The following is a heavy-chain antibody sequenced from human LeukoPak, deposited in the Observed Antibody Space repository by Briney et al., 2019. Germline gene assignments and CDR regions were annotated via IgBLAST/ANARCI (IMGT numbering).Heavy chain of an antibody. D-gene: IGHD6-6*01. CDR1: GFTFSDYY. V-gene: IGHV3-11*04. J-gene: IGHJ3*02. CDR2: ISSSGSTI. Sequence: PGGSLRLSCAASGFTFSDYYMSWIRQAPGKGLEWVSYISSSGSTIYYADSVKGRFTISRDSAKNSLYLQMNSLRAEDTAVYYCATFVLSGDDAFDIWGQGTMVTVSS. CDR3: ATFVLSGDDAFDI.